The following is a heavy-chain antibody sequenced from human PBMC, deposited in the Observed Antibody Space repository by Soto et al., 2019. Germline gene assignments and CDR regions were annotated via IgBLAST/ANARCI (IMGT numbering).Heavy chain of an antibody. Sequence: ASVKVSCKASGFTFTSSAVQWVRQARGQRLEWIGWIVVGSSNTNYAQKFQERVTITRDMSTSTAYMELSSLRSEDTAVYYCAATGYSYGNLDYWGQGTLVTVSS. CDR3: AATGYSYGNLDY. V-gene: IGHV1-58*01. D-gene: IGHD5-18*01. CDR2: IVVGSSNT. J-gene: IGHJ4*02. CDR1: GFTFTSSA.